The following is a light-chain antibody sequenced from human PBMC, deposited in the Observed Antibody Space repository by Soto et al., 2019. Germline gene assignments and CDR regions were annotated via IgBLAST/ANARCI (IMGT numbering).Light chain of an antibody. J-gene: IGKJ1*01. CDR1: QSVSGN. CDR3: QEYNNWPPGT. V-gene: IGKV3-15*01. CDR2: GAS. Sequence: EIVMTQSPATLSVSPGERATLSCRASQSVSGNLAWYQQKPGQAPRLLIYGASTRPTGIPARFSGSGSGTEFALNISSLQSEDFAGYYCQEYNNWPPGTFGQGTKVEIK.